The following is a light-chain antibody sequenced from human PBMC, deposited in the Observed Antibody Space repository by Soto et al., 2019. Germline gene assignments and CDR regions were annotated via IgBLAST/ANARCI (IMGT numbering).Light chain of an antibody. V-gene: IGKV1-9*01. J-gene: IGKJ1*01. CDR3: QQLKSYPQT. Sequence: DIQLIQSPSFLSASVGDRVTITCRASQGISSYLAWYQQKPGKAPKLLMYAASNLQSGVPSRFSGSGSGTEFTLTISSLQPEDFATYYCQQLKSYPQTFGQGTKVEIQ. CDR1: QGISSY. CDR2: AAS.